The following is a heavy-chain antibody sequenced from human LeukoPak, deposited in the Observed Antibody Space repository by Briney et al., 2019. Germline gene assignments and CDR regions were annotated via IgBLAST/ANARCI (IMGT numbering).Heavy chain of an antibody. V-gene: IGHV1-2*02. D-gene: IGHD6-19*01. CDR3: ARDGVAGSSDAFDI. CDR2: MDPYSGGT. J-gene: IGHJ3*02. CDR1: GYTFIGYY. Sequence: GASVKVSCKASGYTFIGYYMHWVRQAPGQGLEWMGWMDPYSGGTHFAQRFQGRVSMTLNTSISTAYMELTRLTSDDTAVYYFARDGVAGSSDAFDIWGEGTMVTVSA.